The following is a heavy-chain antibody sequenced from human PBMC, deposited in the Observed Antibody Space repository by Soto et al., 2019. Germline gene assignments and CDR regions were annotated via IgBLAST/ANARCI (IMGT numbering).Heavy chain of an antibody. J-gene: IGHJ5*02. V-gene: IGHV3-23*01. D-gene: IGHD1-26*01. CDR1: GFIFENFG. CDR3: AKNQGVELVPLATVDWFDP. CDR2: ISGSGFKK. Sequence: LRLSCAASGFIFENFGMSWVRQAPGEGLEWISSISGSGFKKYYADSVKGRFTISRDNSKSTVYLELNNLSAEDTAVYHCAKNQGVELVPLATVDWFDPWGQGSVVTVSS.